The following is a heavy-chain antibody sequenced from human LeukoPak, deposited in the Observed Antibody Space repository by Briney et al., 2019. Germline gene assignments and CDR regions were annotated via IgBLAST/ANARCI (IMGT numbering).Heavy chain of an antibody. D-gene: IGHD3-16*01. V-gene: IGHV1-69*05. CDR2: IIPIFGTA. CDR3: ATPQSIRLGEKRFDY. Sequence: SVKVSCKASGGTFSSYAISWVRQAPGQGLEWMGGIIPIFGTANYAQKFQGRVTITTDESTSTAYMELSSLRSEDTAVYYCATPQSIRLGEKRFDYWGQGTLVTVSS. J-gene: IGHJ4*02. CDR1: GGTFSSYA.